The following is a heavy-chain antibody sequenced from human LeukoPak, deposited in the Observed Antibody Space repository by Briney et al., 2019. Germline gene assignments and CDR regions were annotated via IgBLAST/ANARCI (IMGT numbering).Heavy chain of an antibody. Sequence: SETLSLTCTVSGGSISSNYWSWIRQSPGKGLEWIGYIHYSGSTSYNPSLKSRVTISVDTSKNQFSLKLSSVTAADTAVYYCGRVKGSGYYYVFDYWGQGTLVTVSS. CDR1: GGSISSNY. D-gene: IGHD3-22*01. CDR2: IHYSGST. J-gene: IGHJ4*02. V-gene: IGHV4-59*01. CDR3: GRVKGSGYYYVFDY.